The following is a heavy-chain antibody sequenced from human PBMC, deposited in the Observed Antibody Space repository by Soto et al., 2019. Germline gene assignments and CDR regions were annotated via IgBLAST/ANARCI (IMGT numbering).Heavy chain of an antibody. CDR1: TFTFTSSA. J-gene: IGHJ4*02. CDR3: ATHPEGANNYFDY. Sequence: QMQLVQSGPEVKKPGTSVKVSCKASTFTFTSSAVQWVRQARGQRLEWIGWIVVGSGNTKYAQNFQERVTITRDMSSSTAYLEPGNLGIEDTAVYYFATHPEGANNYFDYWGQGTLVTVSS. D-gene: IGHD1-26*01. V-gene: IGHV1-58*01. CDR2: IVVGSGNT.